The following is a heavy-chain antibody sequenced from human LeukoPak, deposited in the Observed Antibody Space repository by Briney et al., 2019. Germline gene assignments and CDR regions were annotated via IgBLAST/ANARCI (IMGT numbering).Heavy chain of an antibody. CDR2: IIPIFGTA. CDR1: GGTFSSYA. V-gene: IGHV1-69*13. CDR3: AREIGPIQLHLWGSAFDY. Sequence: SVKVSCKASGGTFSSYAISWVRQAPGQGLEWMGGIIPIFGTANYAQKFQGRVTITADESTSTAYMELSSLRSEDTAVYYCAREIGPIQLHLWGSAFDYWGQGTLVTVSS. J-gene: IGHJ4*02. D-gene: IGHD5-24*01.